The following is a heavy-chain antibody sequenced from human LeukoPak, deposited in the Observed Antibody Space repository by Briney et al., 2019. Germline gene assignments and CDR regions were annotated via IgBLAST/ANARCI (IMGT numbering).Heavy chain of an antibody. CDR3: ARGSSGWPNWFDP. Sequence: GGSLRLPCAASGFTFSSYSMNWVRQAPGKGLEWVSSISSSSSYIYYADSVKGRFTISRDNAKNSLYLQMNSLRAEDTAVYYCARGSSGWPNWFDPWGQGTLVTVSS. J-gene: IGHJ5*02. CDR2: ISSSSSYI. CDR1: GFTFSSYS. D-gene: IGHD6-19*01. V-gene: IGHV3-21*01.